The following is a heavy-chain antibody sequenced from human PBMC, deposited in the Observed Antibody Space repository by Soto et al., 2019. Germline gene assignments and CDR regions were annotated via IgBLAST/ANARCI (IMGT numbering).Heavy chain of an antibody. Sequence: ASVKVSCKASGYTFTSYDINWVRQATGQGLEWMGWMNPNSGNTGYAQKFQGRVTMTRNTSISTAYMELSSLRSEDTAVYYCARTPDPTIFGVVILYYYYMDVWGKGTTVTVSS. D-gene: IGHD3-3*01. CDR1: GYTFTSYD. J-gene: IGHJ6*03. CDR2: MNPNSGNT. V-gene: IGHV1-8*01. CDR3: ARTPDPTIFGVVILYYYYMDV.